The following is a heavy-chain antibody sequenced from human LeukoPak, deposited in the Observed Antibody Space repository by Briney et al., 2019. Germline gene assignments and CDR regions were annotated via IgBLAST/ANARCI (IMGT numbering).Heavy chain of an antibody. CDR3: ARTGYNYGTPLNN. CDR2: ISYDGSNK. CDR1: GFTFSSYG. D-gene: IGHD5-18*01. V-gene: IGHV3-30*03. Sequence: GRSLRLSCAASGFTFSSYGMHWVRQAPGKGLEWVAVISYDGSNKYYADSVKGRFTISRDNSKNTLFLQMSSLRGEDTAVYYCARTGYNYGTPLNNWGQGTLVTVSS. J-gene: IGHJ4*02.